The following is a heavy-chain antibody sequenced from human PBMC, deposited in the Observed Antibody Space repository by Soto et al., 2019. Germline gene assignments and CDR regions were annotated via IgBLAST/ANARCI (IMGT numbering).Heavy chain of an antibody. CDR1: GFSLKSSGVG. CDR3: AHKEYYFDTGTYYNVRWFDP. CDR2: VYWSDEK. D-gene: IGHD3-10*01. Sequence: SGPPLVNPTQTLTLTCTFSGFSLKSSGVGVAWIRQPPGKALEWLALVYWSDEKRYSPSLKNRLTITKDTSKNEVVLTMTNMDPLDTATYYCAHKEYYFDTGTYYNVRWFDPWGQGILVTVSS. V-gene: IGHV2-5*01. J-gene: IGHJ5*02.